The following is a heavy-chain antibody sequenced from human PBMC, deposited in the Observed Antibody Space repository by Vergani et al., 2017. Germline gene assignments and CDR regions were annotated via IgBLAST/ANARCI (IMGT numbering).Heavy chain of an antibody. CDR3: AGIAVATYRRLDY. CDR2: INHSGST. V-gene: IGHV4-34*01. Sequence: QVQLQQWGAGLLKPSETLSLTCAVYGGSFSGYYWSWIRQPPGKGLEWIGEINHSGSTNYNPSLKSRVTISVDTSKNQFSLKLSSVTAADTALYYCAGIAVATYRRLDYWGQGTLVTVSS. D-gene: IGHD6-19*01. CDR1: GGSFSGYY. J-gene: IGHJ4*02.